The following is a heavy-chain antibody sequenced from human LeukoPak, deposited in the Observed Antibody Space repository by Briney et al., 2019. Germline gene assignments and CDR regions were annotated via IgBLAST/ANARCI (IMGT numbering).Heavy chain of an antibody. Sequence: PSETLSLTCTVSGGSISSYYWSWIRQPAGKGLEWIGRIYTSGSTNYNPSLKSRVTMSVDTSKNQFSLKLSSVTAADTAVYYCARGGFRSGYSLLYWFDPWGQGTLVTVSS. D-gene: IGHD3-3*01. J-gene: IGHJ5*02. V-gene: IGHV4-4*07. CDR1: GGSISSYY. CDR3: ARGGFRSGYSLLYWFDP. CDR2: IYTSGST.